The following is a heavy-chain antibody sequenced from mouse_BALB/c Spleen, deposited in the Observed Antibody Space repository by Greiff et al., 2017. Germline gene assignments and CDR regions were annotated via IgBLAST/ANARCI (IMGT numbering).Heavy chain of an antibody. D-gene: IGHD2-14*01. CDR3: ARGGYRPYAMDY. CDR1: GYTFTDYA. V-gene: IGHV1S137*01. Sequence: QVHVKQSGAELVRPGVSVKISCKGSGYTFTDYAMHWVKQSHAKSLEWIGVISTYYGDASYNQKFKGKATMTVDKSSSTAYMELARLTSEDSAIYYCARGGYRPYAMDYWGQGTSVTVSS. J-gene: IGHJ4*01. CDR2: ISTYYGDA.